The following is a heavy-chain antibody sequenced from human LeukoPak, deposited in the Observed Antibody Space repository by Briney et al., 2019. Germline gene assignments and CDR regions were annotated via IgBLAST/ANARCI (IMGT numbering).Heavy chain of an antibody. CDR1: GLTLSDYA. J-gene: IGHJ4*02. D-gene: IGHD2-21*01. CDR2: VSGSGGQT. CDR3: AKAGSGVPIVVVPAAFDS. Sequence: GGSLRLSCAVSGLTLSDYAMTWVRQAPGKGLEWVSTVSGSGGQTHYADSVKGRFVISRDNFRSTVYLQMNILRVEDTAIYYCAKAGSGVPIVVVPAAFDSWGQGTLVTVSP. V-gene: IGHV3-23*01.